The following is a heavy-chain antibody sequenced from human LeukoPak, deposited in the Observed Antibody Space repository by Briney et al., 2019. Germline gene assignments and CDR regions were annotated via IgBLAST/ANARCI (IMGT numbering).Heavy chain of an antibody. CDR1: GYSFTSYW. CDR3: ARHSVRRTYYFDY. Sequence: PGESLKVSCKGSGYSFTSYWIGWVRQMPGKGLEWMGIIYPGDSDTRYSPSFQGQVTISADKSSSTAYLQWSSLEASDTAMYFCARHSVRRTYYFDYWGQGTLVTVSS. CDR2: IYPGDSDT. J-gene: IGHJ4*02. V-gene: IGHV5-51*01. D-gene: IGHD3-10*02.